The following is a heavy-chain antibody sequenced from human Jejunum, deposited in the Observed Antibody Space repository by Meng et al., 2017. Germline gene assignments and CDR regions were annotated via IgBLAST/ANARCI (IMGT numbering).Heavy chain of an antibody. CDR2: INPKSGAI. Sequence: ASVKVSCKASGYTFTVYYMHWVRQAHGKGLEWMGRINPKSGAINYAEEFQGRVTMTRDTSISTAYMEVSRLRSDDTAVYYCARECDGGSCYPSDTDRGPRTFSYGMDVWGQGTTVTVSS. V-gene: IGHV1-2*06. CDR1: GYTFTVYY. J-gene: IGHJ6*02. CDR3: ARECDGGSCYPSDTDRGPRTFSYGMDV. D-gene: IGHD2-15*01.